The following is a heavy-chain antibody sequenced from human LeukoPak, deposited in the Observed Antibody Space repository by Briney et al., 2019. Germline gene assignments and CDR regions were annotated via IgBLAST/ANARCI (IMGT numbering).Heavy chain of an antibody. CDR2: INPSGGST. CDR1: GYTFTSYY. Sequence: ASVKVSCKASGYTFTSYYMHWVRQAPGQGLEWMGIINPSGGSTSYAQKFQGRVTITMDTSISTAYMDLSRLKSDDTAVYYCARDRGGDAFDNWGQGTMVTVSS. D-gene: IGHD3-16*01. J-gene: IGHJ3*02. CDR3: ARDRGGDAFDN. V-gene: IGHV1-46*01.